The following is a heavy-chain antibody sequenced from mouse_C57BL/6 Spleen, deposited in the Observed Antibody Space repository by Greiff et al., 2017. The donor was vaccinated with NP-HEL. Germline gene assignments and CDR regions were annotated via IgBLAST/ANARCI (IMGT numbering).Heavy chain of an antibody. Sequence: VQLKESGPELVKPGASVKMSCKASGYTFTDYNMHWVKQSHGKSLEWIGYINPNNGGTSYNQKFKGKATLTVNKSSSTAYMELRSLTSEDSAVYYCARSVIYYYGSSWESFDYWGQGTTLTVSS. V-gene: IGHV1-22*01. CDR2: INPNNGGT. CDR1: GYTFTDYN. J-gene: IGHJ2*01. CDR3: ARSVIYYYGSSWESFDY. D-gene: IGHD1-1*01.